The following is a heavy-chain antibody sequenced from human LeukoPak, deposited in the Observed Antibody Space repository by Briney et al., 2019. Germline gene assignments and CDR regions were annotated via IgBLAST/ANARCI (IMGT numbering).Heavy chain of an antibody. V-gene: IGHV3-20*04. Sequence: PPGGSLRLSCAASGFTFSSYGMSWVRQAPGKGLEWVSGINWNGGSTGYADSVEGRFTISRDNAKNSQYLQMNSLRVEDTALYYCARAQTYGDSRLLLDYWGQRTLVTVSS. D-gene: IGHD2-21*02. J-gene: IGHJ4*02. CDR1: GFTFSSYG. CDR3: ARAQTYGDSRLLLDY. CDR2: INWNGGST.